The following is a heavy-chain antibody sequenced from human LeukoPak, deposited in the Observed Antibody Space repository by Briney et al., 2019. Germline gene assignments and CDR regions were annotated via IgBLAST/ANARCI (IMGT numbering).Heavy chain of an antibody. J-gene: IGHJ6*03. CDR3: SRASYDSSGYFPHYHYYYYMDV. CDR2: ISGSGGST. V-gene: IGHV3-23*01. D-gene: IGHD3-22*01. CDR1: GFTFSSYA. Sequence: GGSLRLSCSASGFTFSSYAMSWVRQAPGKGLEWVSAISGSGGSTYYADSVKGRFTISRDNSKNTLYLEMNRLNPEDTAVYSCSRASYDSSGYFPHYHYYYYMDVWGKGTTVTVPS.